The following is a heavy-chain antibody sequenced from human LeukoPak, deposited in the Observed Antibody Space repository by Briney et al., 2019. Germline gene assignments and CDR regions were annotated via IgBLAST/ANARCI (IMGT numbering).Heavy chain of an antibody. CDR1: GFTFSSYG. D-gene: IGHD2-2*02. CDR2: IWYDGSNK. J-gene: IGHJ4*02. CDR3: AKDRHCSSTSCYSRGHFDY. V-gene: IGHV3-33*06. Sequence: PGGSLRLSCAASGFTFSSYGMHRVRQAPGKGLERVAVIWYDGSNKYYADSVKGRFTISRDNSKNTLYLQMNSLRAEDTAVYYCAKDRHCSSTSCYSRGHFDYWGQGTLVTVSS.